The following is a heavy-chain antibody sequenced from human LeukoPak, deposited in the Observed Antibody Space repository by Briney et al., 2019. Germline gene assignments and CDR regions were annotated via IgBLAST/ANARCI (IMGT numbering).Heavy chain of an antibody. CDR1: GFTFDDYA. D-gene: IGHD3-22*01. V-gene: IGHV3-9*01. Sequence: GGSLRLSCAASGFTFDDYAMHWVRQAPGKGLEWVSGISWNSGSIGYADSVKGRFTISRDNAKNSLYLQMNSLRAEDTALYYCAKVGSEYYYDSSGPYGMDVWGQGTTATVSS. CDR2: ISWNSGSI. CDR3: AKVGSEYYYDSSGPYGMDV. J-gene: IGHJ6*02.